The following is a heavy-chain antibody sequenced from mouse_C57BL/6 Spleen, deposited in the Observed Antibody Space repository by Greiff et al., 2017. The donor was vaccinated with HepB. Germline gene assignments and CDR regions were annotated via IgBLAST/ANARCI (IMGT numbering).Heavy chain of an antibody. CDR1: GYAFSSSW. J-gene: IGHJ2*01. CDR2: IYPGDGDT. D-gene: IGHD2-1*01. CDR3: ARGDYGNYEGY. V-gene: IGHV1-82*01. Sequence: VQRVESGPELVKPGASVKISCKASGYAFSSSWMNWVKQRPGKGLEWIGRIYPGDGDTNYNGKFKGKATLTADKSSSTAYMQLSSLTSEDSAVYFCARGDYGNYEGYWGQGTTLTVSS.